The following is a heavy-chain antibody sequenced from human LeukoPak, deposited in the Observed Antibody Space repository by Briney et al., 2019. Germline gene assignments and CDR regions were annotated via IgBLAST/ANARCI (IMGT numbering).Heavy chain of an antibody. CDR3: ARDKLLFGELSDYYYMDV. Sequence: SQTLSLTCTISGDSVSSNSAAWNWLRQSPSRVLEWLGRTYYRSKWYNDYAVSVKSRITITPDTSKNQFSLQLNFVTPEDTAVYFCARDKLLFGELSDYYYMDVWGKGTTVTVSS. V-gene: IGHV6-1*01. CDR2: TYYRSKWYN. J-gene: IGHJ6*03. D-gene: IGHD3-10*02. CDR1: GDSVSSNSAA.